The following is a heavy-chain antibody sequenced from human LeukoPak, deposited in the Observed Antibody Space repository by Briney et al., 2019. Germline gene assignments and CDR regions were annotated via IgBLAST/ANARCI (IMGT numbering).Heavy chain of an antibody. CDR2: INEDGSEK. CDR1: GFTFSRYW. V-gene: IGHV3-7*04. J-gene: IGHJ4*02. CDR3: ARAVDDDPIDY. D-gene: IGHD4-23*01. Sequence: GGSLRLSCAASGFTFSRYWMNWARQAPGKGLEWVANINEDGSEKHFVDSVKGRFTICRDNAKNSLYLQTNSLRVEDTAVYYCARAVDDDPIDYWGQGTLVTVSS.